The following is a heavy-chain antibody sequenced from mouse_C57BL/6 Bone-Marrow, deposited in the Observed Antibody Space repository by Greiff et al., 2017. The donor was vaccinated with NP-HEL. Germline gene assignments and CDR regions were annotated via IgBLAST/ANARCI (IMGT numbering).Heavy chain of an antibody. Sequence: VQLQQPGAELVKPGASVKMSCKASGYTFTSYWITWVKQRPGQGLEWIGDIYPGSGSTNYNEKFKSKATLTVDTSSSTAYMQLSSLTSEDSAVYYCARCDGSSPLFAYWGQGTLVTVSA. CDR3: ARCDGSSPLFAY. D-gene: IGHD1-1*01. CDR2: IYPGSGST. V-gene: IGHV1-55*01. CDR1: GYTFTSYW. J-gene: IGHJ3*01.